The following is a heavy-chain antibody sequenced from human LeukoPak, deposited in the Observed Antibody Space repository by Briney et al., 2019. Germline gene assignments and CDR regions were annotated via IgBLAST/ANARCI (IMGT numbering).Heavy chain of an antibody. V-gene: IGHV4-4*07. Sequence: SETLSLTCSVSGGSISSYYWSWIRQPAGKGLEWIGRIYTGGSTNYKPSLLSRVTMSVDTSKNQFTLKLTSVTAADSAVYYCAREGAVKYGSGDYPPFDCWGQGTLVTVSS. J-gene: IGHJ4*02. D-gene: IGHD3-10*01. CDR2: IYTGGST. CDR1: GGSISSYY. CDR3: AREGAVKYGSGDYPPFDC.